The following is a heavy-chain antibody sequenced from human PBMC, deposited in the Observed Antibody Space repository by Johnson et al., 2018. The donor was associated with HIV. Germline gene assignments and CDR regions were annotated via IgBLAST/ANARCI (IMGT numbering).Heavy chain of an antibody. CDR1: GFTFSSYA. Sequence: QVQLVESGGGVVQPGRSLRLSCAASGFTFSSYAMHWVRQAPGKGLEWVAVISYDGSNKYYADSVKGRFTISSDNSKNTLYLQMNSLRAEDTAVYYCARQKNSQGRWLQFDAFDIWGQGTMVTVSS. D-gene: IGHD5-24*01. CDR3: ARQKNSQGRWLQFDAFDI. CDR2: ISYDGSNK. J-gene: IGHJ3*02. V-gene: IGHV3-30-3*01.